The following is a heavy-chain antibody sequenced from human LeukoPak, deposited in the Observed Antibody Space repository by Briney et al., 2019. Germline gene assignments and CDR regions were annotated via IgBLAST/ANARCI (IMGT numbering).Heavy chain of an antibody. J-gene: IGHJ6*02. CDR3: ARVPINYYYYGMDV. CDR2: IIPIFGTA. CDR1: GGTFGSYA. Sequence: ASVKVSCKASGGTFGSYAISWVRQAPGQGLEWMGGIIPIFGTANYAQKFQGRVTITADESTSTAYMELSSLRSEDTAVYYCARVPINYYYYGMDVWGQGTTVTVSS. V-gene: IGHV1-69*13. D-gene: IGHD1-14*01.